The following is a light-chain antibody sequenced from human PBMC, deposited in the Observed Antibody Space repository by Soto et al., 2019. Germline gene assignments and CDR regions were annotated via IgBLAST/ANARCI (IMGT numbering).Light chain of an antibody. Sequence: DIQLTQSPSFLSASVGDRVTITCRASQGISSYLAWYQQKPGKAPKLLIYGASTLQSGVPSRFSGSGSGTEFTLTISSLQPEDFATYNCQQLNSFPSTFGQGTRLEI. CDR1: QGISSY. J-gene: IGKJ5*01. V-gene: IGKV1-9*01. CDR2: GAS. CDR3: QQLNSFPST.